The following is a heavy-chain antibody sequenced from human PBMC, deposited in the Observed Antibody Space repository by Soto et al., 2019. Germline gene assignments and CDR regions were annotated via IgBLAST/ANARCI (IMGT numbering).Heavy chain of an antibody. D-gene: IGHD2-15*01. Sequence: QVQLVQSGAEVQKPGSSVKVSCKASGGTFSSYTISWVRQAPGQGLEWMGRIIPILGIANYAQKFQGRVTITADKSTSTAYMELSSLRSEDTAVYYCARTYCSRGSCSGQTSYYYGMDVWGQGTTVTVSS. CDR2: IIPILGIA. CDR1: GGTFSSYT. CDR3: ARTYCSRGSCSGQTSYYYGMDV. J-gene: IGHJ6*02. V-gene: IGHV1-69*02.